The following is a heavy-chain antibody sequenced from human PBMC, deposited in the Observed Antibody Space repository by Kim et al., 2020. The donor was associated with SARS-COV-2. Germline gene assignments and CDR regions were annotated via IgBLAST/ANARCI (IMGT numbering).Heavy chain of an antibody. CDR3: AKDQTYAHDYGDWGNWFDP. Sequence: GGSLRLSCAASGFTFSSYGMHWVRQAPGKGLEWVAVISYDGSNKYYADSVKGRFTISRDNSKNTLYLQMNSLRAEDTAVYYCAKDQTYAHDYGDWGNWFDPWGQGTLVTVSS. CDR1: GFTFSSYG. J-gene: IGHJ5*02. CDR2: ISYDGSNK. V-gene: IGHV3-30*18. D-gene: IGHD4-17*01.